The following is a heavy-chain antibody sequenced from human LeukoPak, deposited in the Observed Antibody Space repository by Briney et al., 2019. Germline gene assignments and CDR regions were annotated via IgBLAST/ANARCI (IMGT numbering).Heavy chain of an antibody. V-gene: IGHV3-48*03. D-gene: IGHD4-17*01. CDR3: ARENYGDPYYYYYYMDV. Sequence: GGSLRLSCAASGFTFSSYAMHWVRQAPGKGLEWVSYISSSGSTIYYADSVKGRFTISRDNAKNSLYLQMNSLRAEDTAVYYCARENYGDPYYYYYYMDVWGKGTTVTISS. CDR2: ISSSGSTI. J-gene: IGHJ6*03. CDR1: GFTFSSYA.